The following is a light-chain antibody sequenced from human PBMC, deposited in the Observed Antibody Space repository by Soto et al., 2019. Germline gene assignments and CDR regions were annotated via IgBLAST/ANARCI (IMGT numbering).Light chain of an antibody. Sequence: QSVLTQPPSASGTPGQRVTISCSGSSSNIGSNTVNWYQQLPGTAPKLLIYSNDQRPSGVPDRFSGSRSGTSASLAIRGLESEDEADYFCAAWDDSLNGLVFGRGPKLTVL. CDR1: SSNIGSNT. J-gene: IGLJ2*01. CDR2: SND. V-gene: IGLV1-44*01. CDR3: AAWDDSLNGLV.